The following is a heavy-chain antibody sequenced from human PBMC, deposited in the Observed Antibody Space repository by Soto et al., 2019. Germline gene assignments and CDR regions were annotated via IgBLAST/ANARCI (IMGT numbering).Heavy chain of an antibody. J-gene: IGHJ6*02. D-gene: IGHD1-7*01. CDR1: GVTFSNAW. Sequence: GGSLRLSCAASGVTFSNAWMNWVRQAPGKGLEWVGRIKSKTDGGTTDYAAPVKGRFTISRDDSKNTLYLQMNSLKTEDTAVYYCTTDQVDWNYPYYYGMDVWGQGTTVTVSS. V-gene: IGHV3-15*07. CDR2: IKSKTDGGTT. CDR3: TTDQVDWNYPYYYGMDV.